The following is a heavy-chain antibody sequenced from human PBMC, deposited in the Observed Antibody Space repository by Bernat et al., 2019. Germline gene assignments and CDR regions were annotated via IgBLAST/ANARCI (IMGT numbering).Heavy chain of an antibody. CDR2: ISSNGGRP. V-gene: IGHV3-64D*06. Sequence: EVQLVESGGGLVQPGGSLRLSCSASGFTFSSYAMHWVRQAPGKGLEYVSAISSNGGRPYYAASVKGRFTISRDNSKNTLYLQMSSLRAEDTAVYYCVKRVGMAGPYFFDYWGQGTLVTVSS. CDR1: GFTFSSYA. D-gene: IGHD1-14*01. J-gene: IGHJ4*02. CDR3: VKRVGMAGPYFFDY.